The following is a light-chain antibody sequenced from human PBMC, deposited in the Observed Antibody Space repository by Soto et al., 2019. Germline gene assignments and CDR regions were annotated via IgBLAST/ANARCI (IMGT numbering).Light chain of an antibody. V-gene: IGLV2-8*01. CDR1: SSDVGGYNY. J-gene: IGLJ1*01. CDR3: SSYAGSSNV. Sequence: ALTQHPSASGSPGQSVAISCTGTSSDVGGYNYVSWYQQHPGKAPKLMIYEVNKRPSGVPDRFSGSKSGNTASLTVSGLQAEDEADYYCSSYAGSSNVFGTGTKVTVL. CDR2: EVN.